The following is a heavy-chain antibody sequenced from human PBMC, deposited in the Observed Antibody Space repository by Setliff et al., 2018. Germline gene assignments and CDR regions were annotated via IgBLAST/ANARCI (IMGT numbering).Heavy chain of an antibody. J-gene: IGHJ4*02. CDR2: INHRGST. D-gene: IGHD3-3*01. CDR1: GDSLSDYY. V-gene: IGHV4-34*01. CDR3: RFWHGSYKNDY. Sequence: PSETLSLTCAVYGDSLSDYYWSWIRQAPGKGPEWIEEINHRGSTKYSASLRSRVTMSVDTSKKQLSLKLSSVPAADTAAYYCRFWHGSYKNDYWGQGTLVTVSS.